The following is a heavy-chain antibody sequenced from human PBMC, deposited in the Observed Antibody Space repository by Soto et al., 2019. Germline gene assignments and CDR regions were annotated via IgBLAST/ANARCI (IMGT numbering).Heavy chain of an antibody. V-gene: IGHV3-33*01. J-gene: IGHJ6*03. CDR3: ARDRVPAAMTDYYYMDV. Sequence: SLRLSCAASGFTFSSYGMHWVRQAPGKGLEWVAVIWYDGSNKYYADSVKGRSTISRDNSKNTLYLQMNSLRAEDTAMYYCARDRVPAAMTDYYYMDVWGKGTTVTVSS. CDR1: GFTFSSYG. D-gene: IGHD2-2*01. CDR2: IWYDGSNK.